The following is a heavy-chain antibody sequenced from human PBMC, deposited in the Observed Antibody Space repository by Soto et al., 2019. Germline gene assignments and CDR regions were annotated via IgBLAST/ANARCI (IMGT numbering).Heavy chain of an antibody. CDR1: GYTFTSYG. CDR3: ARDRPYYDILTGYYGDYYYYGMDV. J-gene: IGHJ6*02. V-gene: IGHV1-18*01. CDR2: ISAYNGNT. D-gene: IGHD3-9*01. Sequence: QVQLVQSGAEVKKPGASVKVSCKASGYTFTSYGISWVRQAPGQGLEWMGWISAYNGNTNYAQKLQGRVTMTTDTSTSTDYMELRSLRSDDTAVYYCARDRPYYDILTGYYGDYYYYGMDVWGQGTTVTVSS.